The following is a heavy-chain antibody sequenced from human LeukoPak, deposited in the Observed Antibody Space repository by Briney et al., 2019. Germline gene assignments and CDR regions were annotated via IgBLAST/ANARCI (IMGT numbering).Heavy chain of an antibody. D-gene: IGHD3-10*01. CDR3: ARELGNYGSGSYGDY. J-gene: IGHJ4*02. V-gene: IGHV1-3*01. CDR1: GYTFTSYA. CDR2: INAGNGNT. Sequence: ASVKVSCKASGYTFTSYAMHWVRQAPGQRLEWMGWINAGNGNTKYSQKFQGRVTITRDTSASTAYMELSSLRSEDTAVYYCARELGNYGSGSYGDYWGQGTLVTVSS.